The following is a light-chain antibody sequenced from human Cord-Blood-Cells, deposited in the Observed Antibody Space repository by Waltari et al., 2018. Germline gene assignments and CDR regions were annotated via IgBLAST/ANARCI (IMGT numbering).Light chain of an antibody. J-gene: IGLJ1*01. CDR1: SSNIGSNY. CDR2: RNN. CDR3: AAWDDSLSGHYV. Sequence: QSVLTQPPSASGTPGQRVTISCSGSSSNIGSNYVYWYQQLPGTAPKLLIYRNNQRPSGVPDRFSCSKSGTSASLAISGLRSEDEADYYCAAWDDSLSGHYVFGTGTKVTVL. V-gene: IGLV1-47*01.